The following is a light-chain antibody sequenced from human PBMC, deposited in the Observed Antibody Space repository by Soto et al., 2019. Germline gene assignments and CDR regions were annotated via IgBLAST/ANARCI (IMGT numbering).Light chain of an antibody. CDR3: QQYNSYSRT. CDR2: KAS. CDR1: QSISSW. J-gene: IGKJ1*01. V-gene: IGKV1-5*03. Sequence: DLQMTHSVCPLSSSVGDRVNITCRASQSISSWLAWYQQKPGKAPKLLIYKASSLESGVPSRFSGSGSGTEFTLTISSLQPDDFATYYCQQYNSYSRTFGQGTKVDI.